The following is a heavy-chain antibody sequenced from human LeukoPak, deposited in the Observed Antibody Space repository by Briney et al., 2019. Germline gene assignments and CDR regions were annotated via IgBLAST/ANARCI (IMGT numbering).Heavy chain of an antibody. D-gene: IGHD4-23*01. Sequence: SVKVSCKASGGTFSSYAISWVRQAPGQGLEWMGRIIPILGIANYAQKFQGRVTITADKSTSTAYMELSSLRSEDTAVYYCASAQHAGGYYGMDAWGQGTTVTVSS. J-gene: IGHJ6*02. CDR2: IIPILGIA. CDR1: GGTFSSYA. CDR3: ASAQHAGGYYGMDA. V-gene: IGHV1-69*04.